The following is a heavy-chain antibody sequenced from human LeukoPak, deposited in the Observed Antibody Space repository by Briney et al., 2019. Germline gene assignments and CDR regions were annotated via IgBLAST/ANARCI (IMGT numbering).Heavy chain of an antibody. CDR3: AREGMGWLQPFDY. CDR2: LYYSGSP. CDR1: GGSIISYNSY. V-gene: IGHV4-39*02. D-gene: IGHD5-24*01. J-gene: IGHJ4*02. Sequence: SETLSLTCPVSGGSIISYNSYWGWIRQPPGKGLEWIGSLYYSGSPYYNPSLKSRVTISVDTSKNHFSLKLNSVTTADTAVYYCAREGMGWLQPFDYWGQGTLVTVSS.